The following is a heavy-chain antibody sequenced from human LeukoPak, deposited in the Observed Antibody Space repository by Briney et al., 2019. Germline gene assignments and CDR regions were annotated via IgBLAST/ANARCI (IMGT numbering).Heavy chain of an antibody. J-gene: IGHJ4*02. CDR1: GFTFNNYW. V-gene: IGHV3-7*01. CDR2: INLDGSDK. CDR3: TRDTRYFDY. Sequence: GGSLRLSCAASGFTFNNYWMTWVRQAPGKGREGVGNINLDGSDKYYGDSVKGSFTISRDKAKKSLYLQMNSLRAEDTAVYYCTRDTRYFDYWGQGNMVTVSS.